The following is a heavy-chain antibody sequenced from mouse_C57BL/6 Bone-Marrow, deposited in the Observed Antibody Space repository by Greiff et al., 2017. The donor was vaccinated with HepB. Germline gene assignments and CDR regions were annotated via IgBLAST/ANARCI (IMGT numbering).Heavy chain of an antibody. CDR2: IYPGGGYT. Sequence: VQLQESGAELVRPGTSVKMSCKASGYTFTNYWIGWAKQRPGHGLEWIGDIYPGGGYTNYNEKFKGKATLTADKSSSTAYMQFSSLTSEDSAIYYCARTYYYGSGYWGQGTTLTVSS. D-gene: IGHD1-1*01. CDR3: ARTYYYGSGY. V-gene: IGHV1-63*01. CDR1: GYTFTNYW. J-gene: IGHJ2*01.